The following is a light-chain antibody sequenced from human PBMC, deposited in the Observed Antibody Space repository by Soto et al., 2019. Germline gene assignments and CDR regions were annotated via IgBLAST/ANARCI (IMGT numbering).Light chain of an antibody. Sequence: EIVMRQSPATLSLSPGERATLSCRASQSITRNLAWYQQTPGQAPRLLIYGASTRATGIPARFSGSGSGTDFTLTISSLQAEDVAVYYCQQYYGAPLTFGGGTKVDIK. CDR2: GAS. CDR3: QQYYGAPLT. J-gene: IGKJ4*01. CDR1: QSITRN. V-gene: IGKV3-15*01.